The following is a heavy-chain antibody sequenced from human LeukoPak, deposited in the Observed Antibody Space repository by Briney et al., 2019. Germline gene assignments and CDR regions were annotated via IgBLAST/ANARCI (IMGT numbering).Heavy chain of an antibody. D-gene: IGHD6-19*01. CDR1: GFTFDDYG. V-gene: IGHV3-20*04. J-gene: IGHJ4*02. CDR2: INWNGGST. Sequence: PGGSLRLSCAASGFTFDDYGMSWVRQAPGKGLEWVSGINWNGGSTGYADSVKGRFTISRDNAKNSLYLQMNSLRAEDTAVYYCAKGGSSGWYHLDFWGQGTLVTVSS. CDR3: AKGGSSGWYHLDF.